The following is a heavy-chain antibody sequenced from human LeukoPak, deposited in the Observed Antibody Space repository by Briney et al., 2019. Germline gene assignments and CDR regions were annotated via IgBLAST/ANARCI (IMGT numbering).Heavy chain of an antibody. D-gene: IGHD3-10*01. CDR1: GYTFTSYG. CDR3: AREHYYGSGSYYEPGFYYYYYMDV. CDR2: ISAYNCNT. V-gene: IGHV1-18*01. J-gene: IGHJ6*03. Sequence: ASVKVSCKASGYTFTSYGISWVRQAPGQGLDWMGWISAYNCNTNYAQKLQGRVTMTTDTSTSTAYMELRSLRSDDTAVYYCAREHYYGSGSYYEPGFYYYYYMDVWGKGTTVTVSS.